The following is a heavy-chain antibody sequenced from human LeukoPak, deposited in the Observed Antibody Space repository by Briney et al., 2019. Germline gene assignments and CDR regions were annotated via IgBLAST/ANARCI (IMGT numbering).Heavy chain of an antibody. D-gene: IGHD3-10*02. CDR1: GVTFSRYV. V-gene: IGHV3-30*04. J-gene: IGHJ6*04. CDR3: ADLGITMIGVV. CDR2: ISYDGSNK. Sequence: GGSLRLSCVASGVTFSRYVMQWVREAPGKGGGWVADISYDGSNKYYTDTGKGGFTISREKAKKSLYMQINSLRAEDTAVYYCADLGITMIGVVWGKGTTVTISS.